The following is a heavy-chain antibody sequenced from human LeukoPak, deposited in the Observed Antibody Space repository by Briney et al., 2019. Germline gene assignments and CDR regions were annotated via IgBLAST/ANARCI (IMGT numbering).Heavy chain of an antibody. D-gene: IGHD3-9*01. V-gene: IGHV1-18*01. CDR1: GYTFTSYG. Sequence: ASVKVSFKASGYTFTSYGISWVRQAPGQGLEWMGWISAYNDNTNYAQKLQGRVTMTTDTSTSTAYMELRSLRSDDTAVYYCARVHYDILTGYSYFGYWGQGTLVTVSS. CDR2: ISAYNDNT. J-gene: IGHJ4*02. CDR3: ARVHYDILTGYSYFGY.